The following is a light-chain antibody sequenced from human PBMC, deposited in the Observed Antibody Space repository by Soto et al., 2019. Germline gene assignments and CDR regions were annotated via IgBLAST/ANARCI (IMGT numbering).Light chain of an antibody. CDR1: QSVSSIY. CDR2: GAS. V-gene: IGKV3-20*01. CDR3: QQYGSSPST. Sequence: EMVLTQSPGTLSLSPGERATLSCRASQSVSSIYLAWYQQKPGQAPRLLISGASSRATGIPDRFSGSGSGTDFTLTISRLEPEDFAVYYCQQYGSSPSTFGQGTKVDIK. J-gene: IGKJ1*01.